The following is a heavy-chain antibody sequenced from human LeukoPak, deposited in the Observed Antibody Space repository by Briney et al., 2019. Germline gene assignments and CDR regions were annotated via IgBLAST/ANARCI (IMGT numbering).Heavy chain of an antibody. CDR1: GFTFDDYA. V-gene: IGHV3-9*01. CDR2: ISWNSGSI. CDR3: AKGTRRYGGVYYGSGSDL. J-gene: IGHJ5*02. D-gene: IGHD3-10*01. Sequence: QPGGSLRLSCAASGFTFDDYAMHWVRQAPGKGLEWVSGISWNSGSIGYADSVKGRFTISRDNAKNSLYLQMNSLRAEDTALYYCAKGTRRYGGVYYGSGSDLWGQGTLVTVSS.